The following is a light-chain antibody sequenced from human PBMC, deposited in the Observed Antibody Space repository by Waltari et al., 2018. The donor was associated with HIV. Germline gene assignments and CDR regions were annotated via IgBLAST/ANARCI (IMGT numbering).Light chain of an antibody. V-gene: IGLV2-11*01. CDR3: CSYASSYTES. J-gene: IGLJ2*01. CDR2: YVN. CDR1: SSDIGGYDY. Sequence: QSALTQPASVAGSPGQSITISCPGTSSDIGGYDYVSWYQQHPGKAPKPMIFYVNKRPSGVASRFAGSESCHTASLTVRGLQADYEAYYYCCSYASSYTESFGGGTKLTVL.